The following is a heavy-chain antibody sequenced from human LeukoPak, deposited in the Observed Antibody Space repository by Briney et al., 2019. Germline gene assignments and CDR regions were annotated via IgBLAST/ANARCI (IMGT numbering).Heavy chain of an antibody. J-gene: IGHJ4*02. D-gene: IGHD3-3*02. V-gene: IGHV4-34*03. Sequence: PSETLSLICAVYGEYLCGGYWSWSRQPPGKGLEVIGEVVHYGSSNNKPSVMSRVTISLDPSKDQFSLPLFYVPAAVRHVYACPGGIRKLPIFGYWGQGSLATASS. CDR1: GEYLCGGY. CDR3: PGGIRKLPIFGY. CDR2: VVHYGSS.